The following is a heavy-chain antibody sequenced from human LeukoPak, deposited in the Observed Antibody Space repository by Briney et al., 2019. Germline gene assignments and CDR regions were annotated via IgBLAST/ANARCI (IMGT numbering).Heavy chain of an antibody. V-gene: IGHV4-61*01. CDR3: VRDSNFCSGGSCYSGNFDY. D-gene: IGHD2-15*01. Sequence: PSETLSLTCSVSGGSVSSISYYWTWIRQPPGKGLEWIGYIYYSGSTNYNPSLKSRVTMSVDTSKNQFSLKLNSVTAADTAVYYCVRDSNFCSGGSCYSGNFDYWGQGTLVTVSS. CDR2: IYYSGST. J-gene: IGHJ4*02. CDR1: GGSVSSISYY.